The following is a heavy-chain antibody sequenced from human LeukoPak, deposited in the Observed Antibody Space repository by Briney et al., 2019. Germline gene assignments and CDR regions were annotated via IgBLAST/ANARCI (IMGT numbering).Heavy chain of an antibody. CDR2: ISGSGGST. V-gene: IGHV3-23*01. Sequence: GGSLRLSCAASGFTFSSYAMSWVRQAPGKWLEWVSSISGSGGSTYYTDSVKGRFTISRDNSKNTLYLQMNSLRGEDTAVSYCAKLPTPVVVVPAAMWGNCYYYMDVWGKGTTVAVSS. D-gene: IGHD2-2*01. CDR3: AKLPTPVVVVPAAMWGNCYYYMDV. J-gene: IGHJ6*03. CDR1: GFTFSSYA.